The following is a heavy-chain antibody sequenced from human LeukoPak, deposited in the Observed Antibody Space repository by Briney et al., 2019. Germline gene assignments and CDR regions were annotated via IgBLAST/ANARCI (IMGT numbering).Heavy chain of an antibody. Sequence: ASVRVSCKAFGYTFTSNYMHWVRQAPGQGLEWMGWINPNSGGTNYAQKFQGRVTITRDTSSSTAYMEVSRLRSDDTAVYYCARDRSPAPGRSYGRGHFDYWGQGTLVTVSS. D-gene: IGHD5-18*01. J-gene: IGHJ4*02. CDR3: ARDRSPAPGRSYGRGHFDY. V-gene: IGHV1-2*02. CDR2: INPNSGGT. CDR1: GYTFTSNY.